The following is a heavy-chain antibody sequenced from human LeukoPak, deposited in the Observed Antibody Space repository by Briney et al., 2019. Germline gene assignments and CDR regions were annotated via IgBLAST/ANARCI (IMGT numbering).Heavy chain of an antibody. CDR2: MTPNSGNT. V-gene: IGHV1-8*02. D-gene: IGHD2-21*02. CDR3: AFCGGDCGGAFDV. CDR1: GGTFSSYA. J-gene: IGHJ3*01. Sequence: ASVKVSCKASGGTFSSYAISWVRQATGQGLEWMAWMTPNSGNTGHAQKFQGRLTMTRDISISTAYMELSSLRSEDTAVYYCAFCGGDCGGAFDVWGQGTMVTVSS.